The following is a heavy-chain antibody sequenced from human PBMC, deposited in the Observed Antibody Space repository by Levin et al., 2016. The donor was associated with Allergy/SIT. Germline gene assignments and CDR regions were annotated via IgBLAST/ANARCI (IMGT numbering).Heavy chain of an antibody. V-gene: IGHV1-18*01. D-gene: IGHD3-16*01. Sequence: WVRQAPGQGLEWMGWISAYNGNTNYAQKLQGRVTMTTDTSTSTAYMELRSLRSDDTAVYYCARYPGLRGGSDYWGQGTLVTVSS. J-gene: IGHJ4*02. CDR2: ISAYNGNT. CDR3: ARYPGLRGGSDY.